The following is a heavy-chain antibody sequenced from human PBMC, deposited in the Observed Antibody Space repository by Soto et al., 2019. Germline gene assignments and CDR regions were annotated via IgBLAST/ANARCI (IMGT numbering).Heavy chain of an antibody. CDR2: FSGSSGNT. V-gene: IGHV3-23*01. J-gene: IGHJ4*02. Sequence: EVQLLESGGGLAQPGGSLRLSCAASGFSISTYGVTWVRQAPGKGLEWVSGFSGSSGNTYYADSVKGRFTISRDNSKNTVYLQMNSLRAEDPAVYYCARWTGYGDSWGQGTLVTVSS. CDR1: GFSISTYG. CDR3: ARWTGYGDS. D-gene: IGHD5-12*01.